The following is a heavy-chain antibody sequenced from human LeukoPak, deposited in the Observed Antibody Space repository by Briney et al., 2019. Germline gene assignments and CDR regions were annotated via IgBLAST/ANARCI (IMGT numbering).Heavy chain of an antibody. D-gene: IGHD6-13*01. CDR1: GFTFSSNY. J-gene: IGHJ4*02. Sequence: GGSLRLSCAASGFTFSSNYMSWVRQAPGKGLEWVSVIYSGGSTYYADSVKGRFTISRDNSKNTLYLQMNSLRAEDTAVYYCARGAIAAAGTLDYFDYWGQGTLVTVSS. CDR2: IYSGGST. CDR3: ARGAIAAAGTLDYFDY. V-gene: IGHV3-53*01.